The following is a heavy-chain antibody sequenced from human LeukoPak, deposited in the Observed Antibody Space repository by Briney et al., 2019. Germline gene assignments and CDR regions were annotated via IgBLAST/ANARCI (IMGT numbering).Heavy chain of an antibody. CDR1: GFSFSDYG. Sequence: GGSLRLSCAVSGFSFSDYGFHWVSQAPGKGLQWVAVTRFDGSIKQYADSVKGRFTISRDNSKNTLYLQMNSLRVEDTAVYYCARWGATRQFDLDYWGQGILVTVSS. CDR2: TRFDGSIK. CDR3: ARWGATRQFDLDY. V-gene: IGHV3-33*01. J-gene: IGHJ4*02. D-gene: IGHD3-16*01.